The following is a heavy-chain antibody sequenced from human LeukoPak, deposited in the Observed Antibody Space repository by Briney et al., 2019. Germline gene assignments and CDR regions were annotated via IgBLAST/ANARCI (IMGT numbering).Heavy chain of an antibody. CDR1: GFTFSNYW. D-gene: IGHD2-21*02. Sequence: GGSLRLSCAASGFTFSNYWMHWVRQVPGKGPEWVSHINGDGSDTGCADSVKGRFTISRDNRKNTVYLQVNSLRAEDTAVYYCARDQLSYCDGDCPWGQGTLVTVSS. V-gene: IGHV3-74*01. J-gene: IGHJ5*02. CDR3: ARDQLSYCDGDCP. CDR2: INGDGSDT.